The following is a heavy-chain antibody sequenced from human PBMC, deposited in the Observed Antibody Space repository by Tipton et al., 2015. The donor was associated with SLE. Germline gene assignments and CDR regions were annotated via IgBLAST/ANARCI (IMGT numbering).Heavy chain of an antibody. CDR1: GGSISSYY. CDR3: ARERWYSSSWYLDY. CDR2: INHSGST. D-gene: IGHD6-13*01. J-gene: IGHJ4*02. V-gene: IGHV4-34*01. Sequence: TLSLTCTVSGGSISSYYWSWIRQPPGKGLEWIGEINHSGSTNYNPSLKSRVTISVDTSKNQFSLKLSSVTAADTAVYYCARERWYSSSWYLDYWGQGTLVTVSS.